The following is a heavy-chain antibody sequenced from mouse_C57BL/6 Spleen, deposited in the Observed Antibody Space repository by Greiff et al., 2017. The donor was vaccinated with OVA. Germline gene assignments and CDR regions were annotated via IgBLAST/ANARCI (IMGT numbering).Heavy chain of an antibody. J-gene: IGHJ2*02. D-gene: IGHD2-1*01. CDR1: GYTFTSYW. CDR3: APYGNFLDY. Sequence: QVQLQQSGAELVKPGASVKVSCKASGYTFTSYWMHWVKQRPGQGLEWIGRIHPSDSVTNYNQTFKGKATLTVDKSSSTAYLQLSGLTSEDSAVYYCAPYGNFLDYWGQGTSLTVSS. CDR2: IHPSDSVT. V-gene: IGHV1-74*01.